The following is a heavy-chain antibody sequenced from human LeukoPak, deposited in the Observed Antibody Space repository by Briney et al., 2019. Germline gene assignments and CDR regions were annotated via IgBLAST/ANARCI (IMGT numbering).Heavy chain of an antibody. V-gene: IGHV3-48*03. CDR3: TVNYCSGGSCYML. CDR1: GFTFSSYE. D-gene: IGHD2-15*01. Sequence: GGSLRLSCAASGFTFSSYEMNWVRQAPGKGLEWVSYISSSGSTIYYADSVKGRFTISRDNAKNSLYLQMNSLKTEDTAVYYCTVNYCSGGSCYMLWGQGTLVTVSS. J-gene: IGHJ4*02. CDR2: ISSSGSTI.